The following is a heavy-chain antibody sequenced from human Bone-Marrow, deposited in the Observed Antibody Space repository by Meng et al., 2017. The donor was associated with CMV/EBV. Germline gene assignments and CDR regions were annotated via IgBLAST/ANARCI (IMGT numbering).Heavy chain of an antibody. J-gene: IGHJ4*02. CDR3: ARGSLIAQGKDY. D-gene: IGHD2-21*01. V-gene: IGHV3-7*01. CDR1: GLTFIGFW. CDR2: IKEDGSEK. Sequence: GESLKISCEASGLTFIGFWMSWVRQAPGKGLEWVANIKEDGSEKHYVDAVKGRFTISRDNSKNTLYLQMNSLRAEDTAVYYCARGSLIAQGKDYWGQGTLVTVSS.